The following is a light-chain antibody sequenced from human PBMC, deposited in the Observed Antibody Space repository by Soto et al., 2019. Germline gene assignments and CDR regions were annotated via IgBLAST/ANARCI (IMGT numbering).Light chain of an antibody. CDR2: AAS. J-gene: IGKJ3*01. Sequence: DLQMTQSPSSLSASVGDRVTITCRASQSISSYLNWYQQKPGKAPKLLIYAASNLQSGVPSRFSGSGSGTDFTLTISSLQAEDFATYYCQQSYSTPRGITFGPGTKVDVK. V-gene: IGKV1-39*01. CDR1: QSISSY. CDR3: QQSYSTPRGIT.